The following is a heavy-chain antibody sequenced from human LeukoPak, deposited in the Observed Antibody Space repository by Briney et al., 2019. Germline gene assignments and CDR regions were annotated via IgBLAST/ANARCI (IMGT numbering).Heavy chain of an antibody. D-gene: IGHD3-3*01. Sequence: GGSLRLSCAASGFTFSTYGMHWVRQAPGKGLEWVAYIQYDRSNQQYAGSVKGRFSISRDNSKNTLYLQMNSLRPEDTAVYYCAGHFGAWHYFDYWGQGTLVTVSS. J-gene: IGHJ4*02. CDR1: GFTFSTYG. V-gene: IGHV3-30*02. CDR3: AGHFGAWHYFDY. CDR2: IQYDRSNQ.